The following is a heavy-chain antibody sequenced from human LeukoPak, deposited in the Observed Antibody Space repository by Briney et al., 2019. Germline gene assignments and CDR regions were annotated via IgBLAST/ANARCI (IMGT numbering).Heavy chain of an antibody. V-gene: IGHV3-30*18. Sequence: GRSLRLSCAASGFTFSSYAMHWVRQAPGKGLEWVAVISYDGSNKYYADSVKGRFTISRDNSKNTLYLQMNSLRAEDTAVYYCAKIGLPFQHDILTGYYNPEKYYFDYWGQGTLVTVSS. J-gene: IGHJ4*02. CDR1: GFTFSSYA. CDR3: AKIGLPFQHDILTGYYNPEKYYFDY. D-gene: IGHD3-9*01. CDR2: ISYDGSNK.